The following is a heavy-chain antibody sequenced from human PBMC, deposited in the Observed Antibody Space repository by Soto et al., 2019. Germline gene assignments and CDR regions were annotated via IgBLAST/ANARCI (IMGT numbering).Heavy chain of an antibody. CDR3: ARGTIVARQHIDN. Sequence: GVSLRLSCAASGFTFSSYAMHWARQAPGKGLEWVTVISIRGGDEYYAESVRGRFTISRDDSKNTLYLQMDSLRVEDTAVYYCARGTIVARQHIDNWGQGTLVNVSS. CDR1: GFTFSSYA. J-gene: IGHJ4*02. V-gene: IGHV3-30*03. D-gene: IGHD6-6*01. CDR2: ISIRGGDE.